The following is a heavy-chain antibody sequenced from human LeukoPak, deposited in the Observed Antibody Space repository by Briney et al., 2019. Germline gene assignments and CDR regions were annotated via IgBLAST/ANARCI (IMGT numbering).Heavy chain of an antibody. CDR1: GHLLSPFW. V-gene: IGHV3-74*01. CDR3: ARPLSGRAGSNSRLT. D-gene: IGHD1-26*01. J-gene: IGHJ5*02. CDR2: FYSDGSIT. Sequence: GGSLRLLCAASGHLLSPFWVHWVPQAPGKGRVWVSRFYSDGSITSYADPVKGRFTIPRDHAKNTLYLQMNSLRAEDTAVDYCARPLSGRAGSNSRLTWGQGTLVTVSS.